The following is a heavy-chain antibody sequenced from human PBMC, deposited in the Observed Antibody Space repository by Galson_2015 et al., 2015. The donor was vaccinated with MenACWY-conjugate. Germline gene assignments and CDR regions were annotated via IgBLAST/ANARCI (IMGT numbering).Heavy chain of an antibody. Sequence: SVKVSCKASGGTFSSYAISWVRQAPGQGLEWMGGIIPIFGTANYAQKFQGRVTITADESTSTAYMELSSLRSEDTAVYYCASACTSSSKSFDYWGQGTLVTVSS. CDR2: IIPIFGTA. J-gene: IGHJ4*02. D-gene: IGHD6-6*01. CDR3: ASACTSSSKSFDY. CDR1: GGTFSSYA. V-gene: IGHV1-69*13.